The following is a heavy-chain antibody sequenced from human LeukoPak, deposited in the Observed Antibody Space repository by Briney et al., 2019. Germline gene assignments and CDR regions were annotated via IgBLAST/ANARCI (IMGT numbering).Heavy chain of an antibody. CDR3: ARDLDSSGYLREEDDAFDI. CDR1: GGTFSSYA. V-gene: IGHV1-69*04. D-gene: IGHD3-22*01. CDR2: IIPILGIA. J-gene: IGHJ3*02. Sequence: RASVKVSCKASGGTFSSYAISWVRQAPGQGLEWMGRIIPILGIANYAQKFQGRVTITADKSTSTAYMELSSLRSEDTAVYYCARDLDSSGYLREEDDAFDIWGQGTMVTVSS.